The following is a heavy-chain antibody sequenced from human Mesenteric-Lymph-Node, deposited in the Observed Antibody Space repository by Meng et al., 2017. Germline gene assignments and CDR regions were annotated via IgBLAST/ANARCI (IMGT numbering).Heavy chain of an antibody. CDR1: GGTFSSYT. V-gene: IGHV1-18*01. J-gene: IGHJ4*02. CDR2: ISAYNGNT. Sequence: ASVKVSCKASGGTFSSYTISWVRQAPGQGLEWMGWISAYNGNTNYAQKLQGRVTMTTDTSTSTAYVELRSLRSDDTAVYYCARVHDFWSGYLDYFDYWGQGTLVTVSS. CDR3: ARVHDFWSGYLDYFDY. D-gene: IGHD3-3*01.